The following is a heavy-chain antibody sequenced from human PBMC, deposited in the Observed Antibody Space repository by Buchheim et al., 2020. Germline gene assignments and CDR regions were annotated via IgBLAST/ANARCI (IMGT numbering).Heavy chain of an antibody. CDR2: IYYSGST. CDR1: GGSISSYY. Sequence: QVQLQESGPGLVKPSETLSLTCTVSGGSISSYYWSWIRQPPGKGLEWIGYIYYSGSTNYNPSLKSRVTISVDTSKNQFSLKLSSVTAADTAVYYCARWRSKPGPAATKWAYYYYYYMDVWGKGTT. CDR3: ARWRSKPGPAATKWAYYYYYYMDV. V-gene: IGHV4-59*12. D-gene: IGHD2-2*01. J-gene: IGHJ6*03.